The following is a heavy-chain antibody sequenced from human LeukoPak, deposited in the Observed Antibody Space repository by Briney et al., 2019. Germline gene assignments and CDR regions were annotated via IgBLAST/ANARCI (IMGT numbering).Heavy chain of an antibody. CDR3: AREVVQGPGY. D-gene: IGHD2-15*01. CDR1: GFTFSSYG. V-gene: IGHV3-33*01. J-gene: IGHJ4*02. CDR2: IWYDGSNK. Sequence: GGSLRLSCAASGFTFSSYGMPWVRQAPGKGLEGVAVIWYDGSNKYYADSVKGRFTISRDNSKNTLYLQMNSLRAEDTAVYYCAREVVQGPGYWGQGTLVTVSS.